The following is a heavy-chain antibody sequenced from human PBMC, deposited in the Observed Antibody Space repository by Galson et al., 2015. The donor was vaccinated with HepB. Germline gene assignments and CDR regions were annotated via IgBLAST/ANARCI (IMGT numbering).Heavy chain of an antibody. CDR3: ARSPYHYYDSSGYDYAFHI. V-gene: IGHV3-30*04. Sequence: SLRLSCAASGFTFSTYTMHWVRQAPGKGLEWVAVISSDGSSKYYADSVKGRFTISRDNSKNTLYLQMNSLRAEDTAVYYCARSPYHYYDSSGYDYAFHIWGQGTMVTVSS. J-gene: IGHJ3*02. D-gene: IGHD3-22*01. CDR2: ISSDGSSK. CDR1: GFTFSTYT.